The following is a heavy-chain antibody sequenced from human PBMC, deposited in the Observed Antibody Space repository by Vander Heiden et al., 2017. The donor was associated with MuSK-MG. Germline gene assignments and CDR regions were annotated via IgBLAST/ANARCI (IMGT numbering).Heavy chain of an antibody. D-gene: IGHD2-15*01. CDR1: GFTFSSYA. CDR2: ISSNGGST. J-gene: IGHJ4*02. Sequence: EVQLVESGGGLVQPGGSLRLSCSASGFTFSSYAMHWVRQAPGKGLEYVSAISSNGGSTYYADSVKGRFTISRDNSKNTLYLQMSSLRAEDTAVYYCVKSDGYCSGGSCYSATFDYWGQGTLVTVSS. CDR3: VKSDGYCSGGSCYSATFDY. V-gene: IGHV3-64D*06.